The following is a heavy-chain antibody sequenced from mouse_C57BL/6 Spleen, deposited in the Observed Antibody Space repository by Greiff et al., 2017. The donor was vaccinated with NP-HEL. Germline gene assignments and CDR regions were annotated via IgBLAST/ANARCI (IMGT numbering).Heavy chain of an antibody. Sequence: VQLQQPGAELVKPGASVKMSCKASGYTFTSYWITWVKQRPGQGLEWIGDIYPGSGSTNYNEKFKSKATLTVDTSSSTAYMQLSSLPSEDSAVYYCARGDYYGSRTGDYYAMDYWGQGTSVTVSS. J-gene: IGHJ4*01. V-gene: IGHV1-55*01. CDR2: IYPGSGST. CDR3: ARGDYYGSRTGDYYAMDY. CDR1: GYTFTSYW. D-gene: IGHD1-1*01.